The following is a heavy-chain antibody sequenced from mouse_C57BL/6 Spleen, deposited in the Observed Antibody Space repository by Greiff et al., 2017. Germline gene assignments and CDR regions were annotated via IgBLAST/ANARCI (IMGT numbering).Heavy chain of an antibody. V-gene: IGHV1-80*01. CDR3: ARSGYDYDEAWFAY. J-gene: IGHJ3*01. CDR2: IYPGDGET. Sequence: QVQLQQSGAELVKPGASVKISCKASGYAFSSYWMNWVKQRPGKGLEWIGQIYPGDGETNYNGKFKGKATLTADKSSSTAYMQLSSLTSEDSAVYFCARSGYDYDEAWFAYWGQGTLVTVSA. CDR1: GYAFSSYW. D-gene: IGHD2-4*01.